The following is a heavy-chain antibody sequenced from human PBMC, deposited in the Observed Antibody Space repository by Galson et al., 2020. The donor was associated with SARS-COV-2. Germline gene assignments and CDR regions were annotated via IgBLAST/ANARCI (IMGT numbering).Heavy chain of an antibody. CDR3: ARETSWAMFGMDV. J-gene: IGHJ6*02. D-gene: IGHD1-26*01. Sequence: GESLKISCAVSGFPFNSYSMSWVRQAPGKGLEWVSSISSSSEYIYSADSVKGRFTISRDNAKNSLYLQMNSLRAEDTAVYYCARETSWAMFGMDVWGQGTAVTVSS. CDR1: GFPFNSYS. CDR2: ISSSSEYI. V-gene: IGHV3-21*01.